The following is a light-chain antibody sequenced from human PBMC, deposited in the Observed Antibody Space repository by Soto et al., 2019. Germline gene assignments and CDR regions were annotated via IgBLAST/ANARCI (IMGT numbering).Light chain of an antibody. CDR1: QSISTW. Sequence: DIQMTQSPSTLSASVGDRVTITCRASQSISTWLAWYQQKPGKAPKLLLYKTSSLESGVPSRFSGSGSGTQFTLTTSSLQPDDFATYYCQHYNNSPLTFGGGTKVEIK. CDR2: KTS. V-gene: IGKV1-5*03. CDR3: QHYNNSPLT. J-gene: IGKJ4*01.